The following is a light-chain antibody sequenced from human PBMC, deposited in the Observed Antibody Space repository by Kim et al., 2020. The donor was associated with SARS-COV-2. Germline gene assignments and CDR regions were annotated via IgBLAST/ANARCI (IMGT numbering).Light chain of an antibody. CDR2: EDD. CDR3: QSYDGAMIF. V-gene: IGLV6-57*02. CDR1: GGSIASNY. J-gene: IGLJ2*01. Sequence: GKTIIISWTGSGGSIASNYVQWYQQRPGTAPTTVIYEDDRRPSGVPDRFSGSIDSSSNSASLTISGLKPEDEADYYCQSYDGAMIFFGGGTKVTVL.